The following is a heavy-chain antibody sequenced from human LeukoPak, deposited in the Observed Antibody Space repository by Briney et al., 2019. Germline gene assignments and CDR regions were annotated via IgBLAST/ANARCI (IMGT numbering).Heavy chain of an antibody. V-gene: IGHV4-4*09. CDR2: IDFSGST. Sequence: SETLSLTCTVPGGSISSYYWSWIRQPPGKGLEWIGDIDFSGSTNYNPSLKSRLTISVDASKNQFSLKLSSVTAADTAVYYCARGRSYSSSSYYFDYWGQGTLVTVSS. CDR3: ARGRSYSSSSYYFDY. D-gene: IGHD6-6*01. J-gene: IGHJ4*02. CDR1: GGSISSYY.